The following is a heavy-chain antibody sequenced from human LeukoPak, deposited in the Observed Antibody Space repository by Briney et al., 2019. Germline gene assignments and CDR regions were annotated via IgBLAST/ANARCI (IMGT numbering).Heavy chain of an antibody. J-gene: IGHJ6*02. V-gene: IGHV1-18*01. D-gene: IGHD4-17*01. Sequence: ASVKVSCKASGYTFTSYGISWVRQAPGQGLEWMGWISAYNGNANYAQKLQGRVTMTTDTSTSTAYMELRSLRSDDTAVYYCARVDPFPGGDVPNSYYYYGMDVWGQGTTVTVPS. CDR1: GYTFTSYG. CDR2: ISAYNGNA. CDR3: ARVDPFPGGDVPNSYYYYGMDV.